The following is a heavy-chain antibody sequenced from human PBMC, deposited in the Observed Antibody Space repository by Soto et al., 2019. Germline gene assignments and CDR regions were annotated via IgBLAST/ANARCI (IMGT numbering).Heavy chain of an antibody. Sequence: SWFLCPTFVDYNSFFLCSHWSWIRRPPAKGLEWIGEINHSVCTSYNPSLKSRVPIPVDTSKNQFSLKLSSVTAADTAVYYCARGLSTRDFDYWGLGTLVTVSA. J-gene: IGHJ4*02. CDR1: NSFFLCSH. V-gene: IGHV4-34*01. D-gene: IGHD2-2*01. CDR2: INHSVCT. CDR3: ARGLSTRDFDY.